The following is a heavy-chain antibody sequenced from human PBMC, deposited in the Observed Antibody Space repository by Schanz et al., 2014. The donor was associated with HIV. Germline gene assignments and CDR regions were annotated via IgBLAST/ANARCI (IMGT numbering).Heavy chain of an antibody. Sequence: QVQLVESGGGLVKPGGSLRLSCATSGFTFSDYYMTWIRQAPGKGLQWVSYISSSAYTIYYADSVKGRFTISRDNAKNSLYLQMNSLRAEDTALYYCAKDIGRDVGYGLDVWGQGTTVTVSS. V-gene: IGHV3-11*01. CDR1: GFTFSDYY. J-gene: IGHJ6*02. CDR3: AKDIGRDVGYGLDV. CDR2: ISSSAYTI. D-gene: IGHD1-26*01.